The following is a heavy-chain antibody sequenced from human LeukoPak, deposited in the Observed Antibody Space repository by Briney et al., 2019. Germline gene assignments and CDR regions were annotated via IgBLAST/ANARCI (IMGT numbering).Heavy chain of an antibody. J-gene: IGHJ6*04. D-gene: IGHD5-12*01. CDR3: ARDAWDSGYDIPSGMDV. Sequence: GGSLRLSCAASGFTFNSYSMNWVRQAPGKGLEWVSSISSSSSYIYYADSVKGRFTISRDNAKNSLYLQMNSLRAEDTAVYYCARDAWDSGYDIPSGMDVWGKGTTVTVSS. CDR1: GFTFNSYS. CDR2: ISSSSSYI. V-gene: IGHV3-21*01.